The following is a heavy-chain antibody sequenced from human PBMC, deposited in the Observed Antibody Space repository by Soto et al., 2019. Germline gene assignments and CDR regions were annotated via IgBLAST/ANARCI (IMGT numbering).Heavy chain of an antibody. J-gene: IGHJ4*02. CDR1: GFTFSDSY. CDR3: AKDLGFYSSTWHYFDY. V-gene: IGHV3-72*01. Sequence: GSLSLSCTASGFTFSDSYMDWVRQAPGNGLDWVGRVRDKANSYTTEYAASVKGRFTVSRDDSKNSLYLQMNSLKTEDTAVYYCAKDLGFYSSTWHYFDYWGQGTLVTVSS. CDR2: VRDKANSYTT. D-gene: IGHD6-13*01.